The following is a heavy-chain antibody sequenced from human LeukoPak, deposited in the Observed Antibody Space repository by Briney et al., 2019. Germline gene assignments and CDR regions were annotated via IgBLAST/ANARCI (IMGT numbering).Heavy chain of an antibody. CDR3: ARATWYGGNPSGAFDI. CDR1: GGTFSSYA. Sequence: AASVKVSCKASGGTFSSYAISWVRQAPGQGLEWMGGIIPIFGTANYAQKFQGRVTITTDESTSTAYMELSSLRSEDTAVYYCARATWYGGNPSGAFDIWGQGTMVTVSS. V-gene: IGHV1-69*05. J-gene: IGHJ3*02. D-gene: IGHD4/OR15-4a*01. CDR2: IIPIFGTA.